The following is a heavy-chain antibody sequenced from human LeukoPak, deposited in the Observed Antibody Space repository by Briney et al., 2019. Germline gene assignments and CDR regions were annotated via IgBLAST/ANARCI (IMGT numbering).Heavy chain of an antibody. CDR2: STLTVVA. V-gene: IGHV1-2*02. CDR1: DTPSPAA. D-gene: IGHD3-9*01. J-gene: IGHJ6*02. Sequence: ASVKVSCKASDTPSPAAICTGCDRPLDKGLSGWDGSTLTVVANYAQKFQGRVTMTRDTSISTAYMELSRLRSDDTAVYYCARVPKLRYSGSYYGMDVWGQGTTVTVSS. CDR3: ARVPKLRYSGSYYGMDV.